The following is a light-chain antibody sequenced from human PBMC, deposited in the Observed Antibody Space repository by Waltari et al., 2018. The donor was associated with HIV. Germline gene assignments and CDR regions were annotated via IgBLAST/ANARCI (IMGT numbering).Light chain of an antibody. V-gene: IGLV2-23*01. J-gene: IGLJ2*01. CDR3: CSYAGSSPVL. CDR2: EGS. Sequence: SALTQPASVSGSPGQSIPISCTGTSSDVGCYTLVSWYQQHPGKAPKLMIYEGSKRPSGVSKRFSGSKSGSTASLTISGLQAEDEAGYYCCSYAGSSPVLFGGGTKLTVL. CDR1: SSDVGCYTL.